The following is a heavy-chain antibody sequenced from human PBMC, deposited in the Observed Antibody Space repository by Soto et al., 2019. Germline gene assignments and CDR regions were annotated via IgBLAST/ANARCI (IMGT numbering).Heavy chain of an antibody. V-gene: IGHV3-30*18. Sequence: QVHLVESGGGVVKPGRSLRLSCAASGFTFNIFAMHWVRQAPGKGLEWVATTSNDGTYTFYAGSVEGRFTISRDNSNDTLFLLLGGLSPGDTAIYYCTKDRQPLAFAYGLDVWGQGTTVTVSS. D-gene: IGHD6-6*01. CDR3: TKDRQPLAFAYGLDV. J-gene: IGHJ6*02. CDR1: GFTFNIFA. CDR2: TSNDGTYT.